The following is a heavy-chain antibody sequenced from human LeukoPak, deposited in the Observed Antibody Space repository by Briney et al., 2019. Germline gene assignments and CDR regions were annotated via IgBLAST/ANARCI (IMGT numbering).Heavy chain of an antibody. D-gene: IGHD1-26*01. J-gene: IGHJ4*02. V-gene: IGHV1-18*01. CDR1: GYTFTSYG. Sequence: ASVKVSCKASGYTFTSYGISWVRQAPGQGLEWMGWISDYNGNTNYAQKLQGRVTMTTDTSTSTAYMELRSLISDDTAVYYCAGVIVGATLLMYYFDYWGQGTLVTVSS. CDR3: AGVIVGATLLMYYFDY. CDR2: ISDYNGNT.